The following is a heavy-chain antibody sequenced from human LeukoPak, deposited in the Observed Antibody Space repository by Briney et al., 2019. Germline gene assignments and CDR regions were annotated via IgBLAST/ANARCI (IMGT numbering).Heavy chain of an antibody. J-gene: IGHJ4*02. CDR3: ASSYGSGSYNNY. V-gene: IGHV4-39*07. Sequence: TSETLSLTCTVSGGSISSSSYYWGWIRQPPGKGLEWIGSIYYSGSTYYNPSLKSRVTISVDTSKNQFSLKLSSVTAADTAVYYCASSYGSGSYNNYWGQGTLVTVSS. CDR1: GGSISSSSYY. CDR2: IYYSGST. D-gene: IGHD3-10*01.